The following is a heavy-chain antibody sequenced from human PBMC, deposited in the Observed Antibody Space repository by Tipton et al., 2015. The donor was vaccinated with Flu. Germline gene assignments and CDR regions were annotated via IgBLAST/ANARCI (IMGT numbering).Heavy chain of an antibody. Sequence: GSLRLSCAASGFTFSSYGMHWVRQAPGKGLEWVAFIRYEGSNKYYADSVKGRFTISRDNSKNTLYLQMNSLRAEDTAVYYCAKETYYYDSSAPYGMDVWGQGTTVTVSS. CDR3: AKETYYYDSSAPYGMDV. D-gene: IGHD3-22*01. J-gene: IGHJ6*02. CDR1: GFTFSSYG. V-gene: IGHV3-30*02. CDR2: IRYEGSNK.